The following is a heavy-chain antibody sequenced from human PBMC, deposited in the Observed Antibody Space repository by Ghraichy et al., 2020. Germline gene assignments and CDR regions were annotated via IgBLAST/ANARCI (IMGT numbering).Heavy chain of an antibody. CDR2: IYYSGST. Sequence: SETLSLTCTVSGGSISSYYWSWIRQPPGKGLEWIGYIYYSGSTNYNPSLKSRVTISVDTSKNQFSLKLSSVTAADTAVYYCARDGRRDGYNFLDFDIWGQGTMVTVSS. J-gene: IGHJ3*02. CDR3: ARDGRRDGYNFLDFDI. CDR1: GGSISSYY. D-gene: IGHD5-24*01. V-gene: IGHV4-59*01.